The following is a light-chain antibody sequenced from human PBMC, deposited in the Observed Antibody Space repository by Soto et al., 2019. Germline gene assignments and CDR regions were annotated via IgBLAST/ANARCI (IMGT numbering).Light chain of an antibody. Sequence: EIVLTQSPGTLSLSPGERATLSCRASQSVSNNYLAWYQQKPGQAPRLLIYGASNRATGIPDRFSGSGSGTDFTLTINSLEPEDFAVYYCQQRSNWPSITFGHGTRLEIK. CDR3: QQRSNWPSIT. J-gene: IGKJ5*01. CDR1: QSVSNNY. CDR2: GAS. V-gene: IGKV3D-20*02.